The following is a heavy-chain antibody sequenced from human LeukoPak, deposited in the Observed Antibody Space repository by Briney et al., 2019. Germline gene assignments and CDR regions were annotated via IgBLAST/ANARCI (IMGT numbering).Heavy chain of an antibody. CDR1: GYSFTSYW. V-gene: IGHV5-51*01. J-gene: IGHJ4*02. CDR3: ARVPIDYYDSSGYFTHFNY. CDR2: IYPGDSDT. D-gene: IGHD3-22*01. Sequence: GESLKISCKGSGYSFTSYWIGWVRQMPGKGLEWMGIIYPGDSDTRYGPSFQGQVTISADKSISTAYLQWSSLKASDTAMYYCARVPIDYYDSSGYFTHFNYWGQGTLVTVSS.